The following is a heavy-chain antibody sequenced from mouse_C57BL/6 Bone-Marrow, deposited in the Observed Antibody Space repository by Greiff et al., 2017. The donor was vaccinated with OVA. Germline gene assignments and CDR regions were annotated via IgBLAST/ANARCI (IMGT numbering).Heavy chain of an antibody. V-gene: IGHV1-54*01. CDR2: INPGSGGT. CDR1: GYAFTNYL. D-gene: IGHD3-1*01. Sequence: QVQLQQSGAELVRPGTSVKVSCKASGYAFTNYLIEWVKQRPGQGLEWIGVINPGSGGTNYNEKFKGKATLTVDKSSSTAYMQLSSLTSEDSAVYFCARAYYAMDYWGQGTSVTVSS. CDR3: ARAYYAMDY. J-gene: IGHJ4*01.